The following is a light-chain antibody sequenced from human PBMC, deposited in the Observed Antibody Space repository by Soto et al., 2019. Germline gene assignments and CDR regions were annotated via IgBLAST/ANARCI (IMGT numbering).Light chain of an antibody. CDR3: QQYNSYSLT. Sequence: DIQMTQSPSTLSASVGDRVTITCRASQSISSRLAWYQQKPGKAPKILIYDASNLASGVPSRFSASGSGTEFTLTISSLQPDDFATYYCQQYNSYSLTFGGGTKVEIK. V-gene: IGKV1-5*01. CDR2: DAS. J-gene: IGKJ4*01. CDR1: QSISSR.